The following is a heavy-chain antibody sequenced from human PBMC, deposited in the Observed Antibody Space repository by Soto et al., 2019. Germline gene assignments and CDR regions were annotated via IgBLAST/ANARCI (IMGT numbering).Heavy chain of an antibody. CDR3: ARGWQTTGVRGHWYFDL. D-gene: IGHD4-17*01. CDR2: IYYSGST. CDR1: GGSISSYY. J-gene: IGHJ2*01. V-gene: IGHV4-59*01. Sequence: SETLSLTCTVSGGSISSYYWSWIRQPPGKGLEWIGYIYYSGSTNYNPSLKSRVTISVDTSKNQFSLKLSSVTAADTAVYYCARGWQTTGVRGHWYFDLWGRGTLVTVSS.